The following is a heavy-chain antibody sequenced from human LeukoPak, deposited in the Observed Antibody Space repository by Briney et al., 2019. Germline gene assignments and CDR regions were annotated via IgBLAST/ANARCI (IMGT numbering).Heavy chain of an antibody. V-gene: IGHV3-9*01. CDR2: ISWNSGSI. J-gene: IGHJ4*02. CDR1: GFTFDDYA. Sequence: TGGSLRLSCAASGFTFDDYAMHWVRQARGKGREWVSGISWNSGSIGYADSVKGRFTISRDNAKNSLYLQMNSLRAEDTALYYCAKDSEDSSGYYPPDYWGQGTLVTVSS. D-gene: IGHD3-22*01. CDR3: AKDSEDSSGYYPPDY.